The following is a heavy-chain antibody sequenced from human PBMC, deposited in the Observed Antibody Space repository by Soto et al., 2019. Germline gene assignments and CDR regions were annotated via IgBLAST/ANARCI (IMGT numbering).Heavy chain of an antibody. CDR2: ISGSGGST. Sequence: QPGGSLRLSCAASGFTFSSYAMSWVRQAPGKGLEWVSAISGSGGSTYYADSVKGRFTISRDNSKNTLYLQMNSLRAEDTAVYYCAKVYYYDSSGYYPTESSPYIDYWGQGTLVTVSS. CDR3: AKVYYYDSSGYYPTESSPYIDY. J-gene: IGHJ4*02. CDR1: GFTFSSYA. V-gene: IGHV3-23*01. D-gene: IGHD3-22*01.